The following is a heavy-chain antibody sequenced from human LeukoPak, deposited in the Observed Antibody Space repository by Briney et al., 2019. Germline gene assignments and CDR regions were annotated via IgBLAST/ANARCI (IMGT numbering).Heavy chain of an antibody. J-gene: IGHJ4*02. CDR1: GGSISSYY. CDR2: IYTSGST. D-gene: IGHD6-13*01. CDR3: ARGGLEQLVRRGYFDY. V-gene: IGHV4-4*07. Sequence: SETLSLTCTVSGGSISSYYWSWIRQPPGKGLEWIGRIYTSGSTNYNPSLKSRVTMSVDTSKNQFSLKLSSATAADTAVYYCARGGLEQLVRRGYFDYWGQGTLVTVSS.